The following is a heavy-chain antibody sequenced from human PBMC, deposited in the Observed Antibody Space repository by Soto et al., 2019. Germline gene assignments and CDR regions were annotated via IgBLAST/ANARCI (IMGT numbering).Heavy chain of an antibody. D-gene: IGHD4-4*01. J-gene: IGHJ6*02. CDR3: ARVVGTVTTWEDYYYYGMDV. CDR1: GGSISSYY. CDR2: IYYSGST. V-gene: IGHV4-59*01. Sequence: PSETLSLTCTVSGGSISSYYWSWIRQPPGKGLEWIGYIYYSGSTNYNPSLKSRVTISVDTSKNQFSLKLSSVTAADTAVYYCARVVGTVTTWEDYYYYGMDVWGQGTTVTV.